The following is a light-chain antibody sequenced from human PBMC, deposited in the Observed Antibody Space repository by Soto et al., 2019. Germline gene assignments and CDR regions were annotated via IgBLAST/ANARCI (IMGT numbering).Light chain of an antibody. J-gene: IGKJ4*01. CDR2: DAS. CDR1: QSVGSH. Sequence: EIVVTQSPATLSLSPGQRATVSCRTSQSVGSHLAWYQKKPGQAPRLLIYDASNRATGIPARFSGSGSGRDFTLTISSLEPEDFALYYCQQRTNWPPLTFGGGTRVEIK. V-gene: IGKV3-11*02. CDR3: QQRTNWPPLT.